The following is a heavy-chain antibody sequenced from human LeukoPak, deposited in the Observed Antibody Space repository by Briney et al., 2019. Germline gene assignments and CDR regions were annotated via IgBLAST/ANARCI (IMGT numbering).Heavy chain of an antibody. D-gene: IGHD6-13*01. V-gene: IGHV3-30*03. J-gene: IGHJ3*02. CDR2: ISYDGSNK. CDR1: GFTFSSYG. Sequence: PGGSLRLSCAASGFTFSSYGMHWVRQAPGKGLEWVAVISYDGSNKYYADSVKGRFTISRDNSKNTLYLQMNSLRAEDTAVYYCAQTGYSSSPTGAFDIWGQGTMVTVSS. CDR3: AQTGYSSSPTGAFDI.